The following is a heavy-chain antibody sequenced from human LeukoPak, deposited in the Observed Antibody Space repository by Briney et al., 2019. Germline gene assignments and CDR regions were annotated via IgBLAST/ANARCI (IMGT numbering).Heavy chain of an antibody. CDR1: GFIFSSYA. D-gene: IGHD2-8*02. CDR3: AKDRGQLRVMYYFDY. J-gene: IGHJ4*02. Sequence: GGSLRLSCAASGFIFSSYAMSWVRQAPGKGLEWVSALSGSGGSTYYADSVKGRSTISRDNSKNTLYLQANSLRADDTAVYYCAKDRGQLRVMYYFDYWGQGTLVRVSS. CDR2: LSGSGGST. V-gene: IGHV3-23*01.